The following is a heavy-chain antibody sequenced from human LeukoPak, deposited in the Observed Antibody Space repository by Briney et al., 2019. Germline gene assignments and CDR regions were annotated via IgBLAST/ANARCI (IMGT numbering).Heavy chain of an antibody. V-gene: IGHV3-66*01. CDR2: LYSGGST. CDR1: GFIVSDTY. Sequence: PGGSLRLSCAVSGFIVSDTYMSWVRQAPGKGLEWVSLLYSGGSTHYADPVKGRFTISRDKSKNMLSLQMNSLRAEDTAVYYCARGKSGIYTRPFDYWGQGTLVTVSS. D-gene: IGHD1-26*01. J-gene: IGHJ4*02. CDR3: ARGKSGIYTRPFDY.